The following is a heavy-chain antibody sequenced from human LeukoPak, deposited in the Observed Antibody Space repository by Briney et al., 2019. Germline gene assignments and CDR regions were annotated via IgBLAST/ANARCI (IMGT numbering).Heavy chain of an antibody. D-gene: IGHD2-2*01. Sequence: PGGSLRPSCAASGFTFSSYSMNWVRQAPGKGLEWVSYISSSSTIYYADSVKGRFTISRENAKNSLYLQMSSLRAGDTAVYYCARVSTSGYDIWGRGTMVTVSS. J-gene: IGHJ3*02. V-gene: IGHV3-48*01. CDR3: ARVSTSGYDI. CDR1: GFTFSSYS. CDR2: ISSSSTI.